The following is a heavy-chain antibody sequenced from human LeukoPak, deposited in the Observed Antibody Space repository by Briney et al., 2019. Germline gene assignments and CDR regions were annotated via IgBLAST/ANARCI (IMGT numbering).Heavy chain of an antibody. V-gene: IGHV3-30*18. CDR3: AKPMTTVTTWYFDY. Sequence: QTGGSLRLSCAASGFSFSRYWMHWVRQAPGKGLEWVAVISYDGSNKYYADSVKGRFTISRDNSKNTLYLQMNSLRAEDTAVYYCAKPMTTVTTWYFDYWGQGTLVTVSS. D-gene: IGHD4-11*01. J-gene: IGHJ4*02. CDR2: ISYDGSNK. CDR1: GFSFSRYW.